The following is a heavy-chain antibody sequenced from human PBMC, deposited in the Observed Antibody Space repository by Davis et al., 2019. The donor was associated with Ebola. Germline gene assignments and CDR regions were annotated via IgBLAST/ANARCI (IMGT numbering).Heavy chain of an antibody. D-gene: IGHD4-17*01. CDR1: GFTVSSNY. CDR2: INSDGSRT. Sequence: GESLKISCAASGFTVSSNYMSWVRQAPGKGLVWVSRINSDGSRTHYADSVKGRFTISRDNGKNTLYLQMNSLRVEDTAVYYCVRDSAAGTVTTFQYWGQGTLVTVSS. J-gene: IGHJ1*01. CDR3: VRDSAAGTVTTFQY. V-gene: IGHV3-74*01.